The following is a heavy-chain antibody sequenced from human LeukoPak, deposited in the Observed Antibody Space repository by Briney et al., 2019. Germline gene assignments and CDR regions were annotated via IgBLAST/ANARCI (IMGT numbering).Heavy chain of an antibody. V-gene: IGHV1-8*01. J-gene: IGHJ5*02. CDR2: MNPNSGNT. Sequence: ASVKVSCKASGYTFTSYDINWVRQATGQGLEWMGWMNPNSGNTGYAQKFQGRVTMTRNTSISTAYMELSSLRSEDTAVYYCARGRRSLPAATRQNWFDPWGQGTLVTVSS. D-gene: IGHD2-2*01. CDR3: ARGRRSLPAATRQNWFDP. CDR1: GYTFTSYD.